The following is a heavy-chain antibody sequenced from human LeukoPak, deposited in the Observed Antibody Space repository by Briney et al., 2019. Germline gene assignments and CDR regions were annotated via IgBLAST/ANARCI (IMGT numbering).Heavy chain of an antibody. V-gene: IGHV3-48*03. CDR2: ISSSGSTI. J-gene: IGHJ5*02. CDR3: ARDRKLNWFDP. Sequence: GGSLRLSCAASGFTFSSYEMNWVRQAPGKGLEWVSYISSSGSTIYYADSVKGRFTISRDNAKNSLYLQMSSLRAEDTAVYYCARDRKLNWFDPWGQGTLVTVSS. CDR1: GFTFSSYE.